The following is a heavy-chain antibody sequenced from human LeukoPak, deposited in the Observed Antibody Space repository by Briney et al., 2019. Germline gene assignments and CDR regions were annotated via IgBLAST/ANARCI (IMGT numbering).Heavy chain of an antibody. V-gene: IGHV1-2*02. CDR3: ARGSPVNGGIVVGATTFVPHPAETPLDY. J-gene: IGHJ4*02. CDR1: GYTFTGYY. D-gene: IGHD1-26*01. CDR2: INPNSGGT. Sequence: GASVKVSCKASGYTFTGYYMHWVRQAPGQGLEWMGWINPNSGGTNYAQKFQGRVTMTRDTSISTAYMELSRPRSDDTAVYYCARGSPVNGGIVVGATTFVPHPAETPLDYWGQGTLVTVSS.